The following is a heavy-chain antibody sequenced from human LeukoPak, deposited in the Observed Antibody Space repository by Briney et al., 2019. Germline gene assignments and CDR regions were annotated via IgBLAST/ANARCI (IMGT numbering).Heavy chain of an antibody. J-gene: IGHJ5*02. CDR3: ARVYIASPGQFDP. CDR2: IYISGST. Sequence: SQTLSLTCTVSGGSISSGSYYWSWIRQPAGKELEWIGRIYISGSTSYNPSLKSRVTISVDTSKNQFSLKLSSVTAADTAVYYCARVYIASPGQFDPRGQGTLVTVSS. CDR1: GGSISSGSYY. V-gene: IGHV4-61*02. D-gene: IGHD6-13*01.